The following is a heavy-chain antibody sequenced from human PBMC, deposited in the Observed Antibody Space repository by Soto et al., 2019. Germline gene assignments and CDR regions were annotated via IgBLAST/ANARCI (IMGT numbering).Heavy chain of an antibody. CDR2: ISYDGSNK. V-gene: IGHV3-30-3*01. Sequence: QVQLVESGGGVVQPGRSLRLSCAAYGFTFSSYAMHWVRQAPGKGLEWVAVISYDGSNKYYADSVKGRFTISRDNSKNTLYLQMNSLRAEYTAVYYCARCIVGATTGMDVWGQGTTVTVSS. D-gene: IGHD1-26*01. J-gene: IGHJ6*02. CDR1: GFTFSSYA. CDR3: ARCIVGATTGMDV.